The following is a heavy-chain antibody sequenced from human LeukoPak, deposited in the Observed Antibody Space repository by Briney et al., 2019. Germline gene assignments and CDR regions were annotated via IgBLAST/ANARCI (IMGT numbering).Heavy chain of an antibody. Sequence: PGGSLRLSCAASGFTFSSYEMNWVRQAPGKGLEWVSYISSSGSTIYYADSVKGRFTISRDNAKNSLYLQMNSLRAEHTAVYYSARDRSVDNWNDLTRFDYWGQGTLVTVSS. CDR1: GFTFSSYE. D-gene: IGHD1-20*01. CDR2: ISSSGSTI. J-gene: IGHJ4*02. V-gene: IGHV3-48*03. CDR3: ARDRSVDNWNDLTRFDY.